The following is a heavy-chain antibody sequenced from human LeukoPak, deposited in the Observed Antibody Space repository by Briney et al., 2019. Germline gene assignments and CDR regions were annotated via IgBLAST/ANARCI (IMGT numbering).Heavy chain of an antibody. V-gene: IGHV3-23*01. CDR3: AKATGTLGN. Sequence: GGSLRLSCAASGFTFSSYGMSWVRQAPGKGLEWVSTISNNNGNTYYADSVNGRFTISRDNSKDTLYLQMNSLTAEDTAIYYCAKATGTLGNWGQGTLVTVSS. D-gene: IGHD1-1*01. CDR2: ISNNNGNT. J-gene: IGHJ4*02. CDR1: GFTFSSYG.